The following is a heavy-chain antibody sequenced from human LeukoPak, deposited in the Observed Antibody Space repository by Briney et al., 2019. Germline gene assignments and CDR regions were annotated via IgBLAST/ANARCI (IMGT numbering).Heavy chain of an antibody. CDR1: GGTLSSYA. V-gene: IGHV1-69*05. Sequence: SVKVSCKASGGTLSSYAISWVRQAPGQGLEWMGRIIPIFGTANYAQKFQGRVTITTDESTSTAYMELSSLRSEDTAVYYCARDSGDIVVVPAGLDYWGQGTLVTVSS. J-gene: IGHJ4*02. CDR3: ARDSGDIVVVPAGLDY. D-gene: IGHD2-2*01. CDR2: IIPIFGTA.